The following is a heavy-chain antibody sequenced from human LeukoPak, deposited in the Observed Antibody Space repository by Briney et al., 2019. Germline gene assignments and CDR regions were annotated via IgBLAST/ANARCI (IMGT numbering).Heavy chain of an antibody. CDR2: ISDGAYST. V-gene: IGHV3-23*01. D-gene: IGHD3-10*01. CDR1: GFTFTSYA. CDR3: SGPITMVRGANNWFDP. J-gene: IGHJ5*02. Sequence: PGGSLRLSCAASGFTFTSYAMSWVRQAPGKGLEWVSAISDGAYSTFYADSEKGRFTISRDNAKNSLYLQMNSLRAEDTAVYYCSGPITMVRGANNWFDPWGQGTLVTVSS.